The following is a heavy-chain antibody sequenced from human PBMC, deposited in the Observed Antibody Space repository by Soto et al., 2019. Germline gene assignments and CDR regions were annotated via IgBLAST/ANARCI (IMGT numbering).Heavy chain of an antibody. Sequence: TLSLTCTVSGVSISSGDYYWSWIRQPPGKGLEWIGYIYYIGSTYYNPSLKSRVTISVDTSKNQFSLKLSSVTAADTAVXXXXXXXXXXXXSYYXMDVWGQVTXXTVXS. J-gene: IGHJ6*02. CDR2: IYYIGST. CDR1: GVSISSGDYY. V-gene: IGHV4-30-4*01. CDR3: XXXXXXXXXSYYXMDV.